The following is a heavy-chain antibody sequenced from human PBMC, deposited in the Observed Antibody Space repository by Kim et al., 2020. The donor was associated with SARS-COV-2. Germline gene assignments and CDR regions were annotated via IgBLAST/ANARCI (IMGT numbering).Heavy chain of an antibody. J-gene: IGHJ2*01. V-gene: IGHV1-2*02. CDR2: INPESGAT. CDR3: GRAPSKWGYWYLDL. Sequence: ASVKVSCKASGYIFTDYFLHWVRQAPGQGLEWMGWINPESGATNYAQKFQGRVTMTRDTSISAAYMELSRLTSDDAAVYYCGRAPSKWGYWYLDLWGRGTLVTVSS. D-gene: IGHD7-27*01. CDR1: GYIFTDYF.